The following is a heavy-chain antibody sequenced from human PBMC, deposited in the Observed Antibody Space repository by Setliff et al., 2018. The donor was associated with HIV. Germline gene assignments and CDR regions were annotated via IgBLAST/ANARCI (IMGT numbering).Heavy chain of an antibody. J-gene: IGHJ5*02. CDR1: GYTFSTYW. D-gene: IGHD5-12*01. Sequence: PGESLKISCKASGYTFSTYWIGWVRQKPGKGLEYMGIIYAGDSDARYSPSFQGQVTFSADKSISTVYLQWRSLKTSDTAMYYCARGCGHDKGSWFDPWGQGTLVTVSS. CDR3: ARGCGHDKGSWFDP. CDR2: IYAGDSDA. V-gene: IGHV5-51*01.